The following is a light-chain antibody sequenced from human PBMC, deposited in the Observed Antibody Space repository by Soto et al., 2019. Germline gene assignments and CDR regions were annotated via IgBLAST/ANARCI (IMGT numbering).Light chain of an antibody. CDR2: DVS. CDR1: SSDVGGYNY. V-gene: IGLV2-14*03. CDR3: SSYTSSSTLVV. J-gene: IGLJ2*01. Sequence: QSALTQPASVSGSPGQSITISCTGTSSDVGGYNYVSWYQQHPGKAPKLMIYDVSNRPSWVSNRFSGSKSGNMASLTISGLQAEDEADYYCSSYTSSSTLVVFGGGTKLTVL.